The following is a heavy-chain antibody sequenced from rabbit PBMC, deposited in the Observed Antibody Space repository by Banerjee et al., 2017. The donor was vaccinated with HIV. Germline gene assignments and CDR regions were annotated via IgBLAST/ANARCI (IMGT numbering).Heavy chain of an antibody. J-gene: IGHJ4*01. CDR2: IVPGNTNIT. CDR3: ARDSGSWFTGYYFEL. V-gene: IGHV1S40*01. D-gene: IGHD5-1*01. Sequence: VRQAPGKGLEWIACIVPGNTNITYYAPWAKGRFTISETSSTTVTLQMTSLTAADTATYFCARDSGSWFTGYYFELWGQGTLVTVS.